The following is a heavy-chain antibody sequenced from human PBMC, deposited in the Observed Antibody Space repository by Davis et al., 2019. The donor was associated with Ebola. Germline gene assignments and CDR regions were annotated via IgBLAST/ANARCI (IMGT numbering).Heavy chain of an antibody. D-gene: IGHD3-3*01. CDR1: GFTFSSYA. CDR2: ISYDGSNK. CDR3: ARDAFGVAFDY. Sequence: PGGSLRLSCAASGFTFSSYAMHWVRQAPGKGLEWVAVISYDGSNKYYADSVKGRFTISRDNSKNTLYLQMNSLRAEDTAVYYCARDAFGVAFDYWGQGTLVTVSS. V-gene: IGHV3-30-3*01. J-gene: IGHJ4*02.